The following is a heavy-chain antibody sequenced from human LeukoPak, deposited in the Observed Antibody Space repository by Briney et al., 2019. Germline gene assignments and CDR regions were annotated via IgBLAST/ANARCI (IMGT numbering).Heavy chain of an antibody. Sequence: SETLSLTCTVSGGSISSGGYYWSWIRQHPGKGLEWIGYIYYSGSTYYNPSLKSRVTISVDTSKNQFSLELSSVTAADTAVYYCASTKINYDSSGYRYWYFDLWGRGTLVTVSS. V-gene: IGHV4-31*03. D-gene: IGHD3-22*01. J-gene: IGHJ2*01. CDR3: ASTKINYDSSGYRYWYFDL. CDR1: GGSISSGGYY. CDR2: IYYSGST.